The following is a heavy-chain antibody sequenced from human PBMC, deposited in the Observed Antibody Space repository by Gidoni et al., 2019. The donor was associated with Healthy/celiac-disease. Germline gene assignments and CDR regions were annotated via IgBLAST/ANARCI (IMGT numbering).Heavy chain of an antibody. V-gene: IGHV3-11*01. CDR3: ARDCDSSGYYSYDFDY. D-gene: IGHD3-22*01. CDR2: ISSSVSTI. CDR1: GFPFSDYY. J-gene: IGHJ4*02. Sequence: QVQLVESGGGLVKPGGSLRLSCAASGFPFSDYYLRWFRQAPGKGLEWVSYISSSVSTISYADSVKGRFTISRDNAKNSLYLQMNSLRAEDTAVYYCARDCDSSGYYSYDFDYWGQGTLVTVSS.